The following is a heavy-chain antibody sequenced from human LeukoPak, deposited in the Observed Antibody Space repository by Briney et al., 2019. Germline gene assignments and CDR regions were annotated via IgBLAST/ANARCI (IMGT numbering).Heavy chain of an antibody. D-gene: IGHD3-10*01. V-gene: IGHV4-59*01. CDR3: ARLHPYYYGSGSFNTEDY. J-gene: IGHJ4*02. CDR1: GGSISSYY. Sequence: SETLSLTCTVSGGSISSYYWSWIRQPPGKGLEWIRYIYYSGSTNYNPSLKSRVTISVDTSKNQFSLKLSSVTAADTAVYYCARLHPYYYGSGSFNTEDYWGQGTLVTVSS. CDR2: IYYSGST.